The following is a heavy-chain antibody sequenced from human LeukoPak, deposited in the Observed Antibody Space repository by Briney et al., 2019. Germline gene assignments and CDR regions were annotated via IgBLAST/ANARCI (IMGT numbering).Heavy chain of an antibody. CDR3: ARVGQWELYFDY. Sequence: ASVKVSCKASGYTFTSYGISWVRQAPGQGLEWMGWINPNSGDTIYAQKLQGRVTMTTDTSTSTAYMELRSLRSDDTAVYYRARVGQWELYFDYWGQGTLVTVSS. CDR2: INPNSGDT. V-gene: IGHV1-18*01. D-gene: IGHD1-26*01. CDR1: GYTFTSYG. J-gene: IGHJ4*02.